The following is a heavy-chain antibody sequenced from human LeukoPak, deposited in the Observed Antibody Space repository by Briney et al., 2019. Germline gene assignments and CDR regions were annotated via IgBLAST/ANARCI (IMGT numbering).Heavy chain of an antibody. V-gene: IGHV3-48*03. J-gene: IGHJ4*02. CDR1: GFRFSSSA. D-gene: IGHD2/OR15-2a*01. Sequence: PGRSLRLSCAASGFRFSSSAMTWVRQAPGKGLEWISYITGSGDTIYYADSVKGRFTISRDNAKNSLFLQMNSLTADDTAVYYCARERTTIVSGTTIGAYWGQGTLVTVSS. CDR2: ITGSGDTI. CDR3: ARERTTIVSGTTIGAY.